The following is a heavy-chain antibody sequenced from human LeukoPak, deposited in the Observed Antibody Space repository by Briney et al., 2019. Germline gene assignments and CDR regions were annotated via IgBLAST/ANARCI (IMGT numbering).Heavy chain of an antibody. Sequence: ASVKVSCKASGGTFSSYAISWVRQAPGQGLEWMGGIIPIFGTANYAQKFQGRVTITADKSTSTAYMELSSLRSEDTAVYYCARESNVRTGLLWDIWGQGTMVTVSS. V-gene: IGHV1-69*06. CDR1: GGTFSSYA. J-gene: IGHJ3*02. D-gene: IGHD3/OR15-3a*01. CDR3: ARESNVRTGLLWDI. CDR2: IIPIFGTA.